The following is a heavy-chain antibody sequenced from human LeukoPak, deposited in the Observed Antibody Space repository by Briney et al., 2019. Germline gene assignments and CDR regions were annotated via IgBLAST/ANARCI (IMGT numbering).Heavy chain of an antibody. Sequence: SVKVSCKASGDTFDTYTICWVRQVPGQGLEWMGGFIPAFNTAHYARKFRGRVTITMDASTTTDFMEMSSLRFEDTAVYYCVRDKGLTGDTCAFDIGGQGTMVTVSS. CDR3: VRDKGLTGDTCAFDI. V-gene: IGHV1-69*05. CDR2: FIPAFNTA. J-gene: IGHJ3*02. D-gene: IGHD7-27*01. CDR1: GDTFDTYT.